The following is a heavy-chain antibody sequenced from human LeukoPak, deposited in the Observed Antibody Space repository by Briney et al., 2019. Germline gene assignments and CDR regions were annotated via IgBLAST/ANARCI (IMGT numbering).Heavy chain of an antibody. D-gene: IGHD3-22*01. CDR3: AKDVAYYYDSSGYYYDY. Sequence: GGSLRLSCAASGFTFSSYAMSWVRQAPGKGLEWVSAISGSGGSTYYADSVKGRFTISRDNSKNTLYLQMNSLRAEDTAVYYCAKDVAYYYDSSGYYYDYWGQGTLVTVSS. CDR2: ISGSGGST. J-gene: IGHJ4*02. CDR1: GFTFSSYA. V-gene: IGHV3-23*01.